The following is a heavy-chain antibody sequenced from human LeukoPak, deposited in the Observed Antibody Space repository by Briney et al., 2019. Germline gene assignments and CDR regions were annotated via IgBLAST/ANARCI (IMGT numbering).Heavy chain of an antibody. Sequence: GGSLRLSCAAPGFTFSSYEMNWVRQAPGKGLEWVSYISSSGSTIYYADSVKGRFTISRDNAKNSLYLQMLSLRAEDTAIYYCARGRSGYGPFDAFDIWGHGTWVTVSS. CDR1: GFTFSSYE. CDR3: ARGRSGYGPFDAFDI. D-gene: IGHD3-22*01. CDR2: ISSSGSTI. V-gene: IGHV3-48*03. J-gene: IGHJ3*02.